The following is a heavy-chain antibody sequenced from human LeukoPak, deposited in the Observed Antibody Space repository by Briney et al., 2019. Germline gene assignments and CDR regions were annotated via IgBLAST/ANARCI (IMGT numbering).Heavy chain of an antibody. V-gene: IGHV3-33*08. CDR3: ARDWEVVVPYYYGMDV. CDR2: IWYDGSNK. CDR1: GFTFSSYA. Sequence: GGSLRLSCAASGFTFSSYAMSWVRQAPGKGLEWVAVIWYDGSNKYYADSVKGRFTISRDNAKNSLYLQMNSLRAEDTAVYYCARDWEVVVPYYYGMDVWGQGTTVTVSS. J-gene: IGHJ6*02. D-gene: IGHD3-22*01.